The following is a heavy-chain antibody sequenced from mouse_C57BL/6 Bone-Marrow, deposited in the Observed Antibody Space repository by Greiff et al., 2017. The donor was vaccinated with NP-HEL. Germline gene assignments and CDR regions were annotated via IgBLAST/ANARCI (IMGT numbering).Heavy chain of an antibody. CDR2: IFPGSGST. V-gene: IGHV1-75*01. CDR1: GYTFTDYY. Sequence: VKLQESGPELVKPGASVKISCKASGYTFTDYYINWVKQRPGQGLEWIGWIFPGSGSTYYNEKFKGKATLTVDKSSSTAYMLLSSLTSEDSAVYFCAREDYDYVYYYAMDYWGQGTSVTVSS. CDR3: AREDYDYVYYYAMDY. J-gene: IGHJ4*01. D-gene: IGHD2-4*01.